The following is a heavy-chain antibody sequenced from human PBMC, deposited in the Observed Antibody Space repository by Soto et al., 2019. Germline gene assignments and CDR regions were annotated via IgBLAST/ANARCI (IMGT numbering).Heavy chain of an antibody. CDR3: ARVERGTATTVVDAFDI. CDR2: MSHSGGT. V-gene: IGHV4-34*01. Sequence: QVQLQQWGAGLLKPSETLSLTCAVLGGSVKSGNYYWSWIRQPPGKGLEWIGEMSHSGGTHFNPSLKSRVTISVDTSKSQFSLKMSAVTAADTALYYCARVERGTATTVVDAFDIWGPGTMVTVSS. D-gene: IGHD1-1*01. CDR1: GGSVKSGNYY. J-gene: IGHJ3*02.